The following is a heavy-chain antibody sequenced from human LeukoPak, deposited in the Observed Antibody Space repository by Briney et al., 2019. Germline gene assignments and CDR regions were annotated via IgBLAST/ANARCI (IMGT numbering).Heavy chain of an antibody. D-gene: IGHD2-15*01. CDR1: GYTFTSYG. Sequence: ASVKVSCKASGYTFTSYGISWVRQAPGQGLEWMGWISAYNGNTNYAQKLQGRVTMTTDTSTSTAYMELRSLRSDDTAVCYCARVTCSSGGSCYFMVYWGQGTLVTVSS. V-gene: IGHV1-18*04. CDR2: ISAYNGNT. J-gene: IGHJ4*02. CDR3: ARVTCSSGGSCYFMVY.